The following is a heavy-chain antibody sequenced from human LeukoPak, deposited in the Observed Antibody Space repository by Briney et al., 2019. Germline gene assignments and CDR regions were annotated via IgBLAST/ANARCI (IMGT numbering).Heavy chain of an antibody. V-gene: IGHV3-66*01. J-gene: IGHJ4*02. CDR2: IYSGGTT. CDR3: ARAFSGYYYYLY. CDR1: GITLSNYG. Sequence: PGGSLRLSCAVSGITLSNYGMSWVRQAPGKGLEWVSVIYSGGTTNYADSVRGRFAISRDNSKNTLYLQMNSLRAEDTAVYYCARAFSGYYYYLYWGQGTLVTVSS. D-gene: IGHD3-22*01.